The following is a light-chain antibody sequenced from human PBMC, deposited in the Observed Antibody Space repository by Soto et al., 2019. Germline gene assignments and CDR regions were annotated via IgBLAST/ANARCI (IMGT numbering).Light chain of an antibody. J-gene: IGKJ2*01. Sequence: EIVMTQSPATLSVSPGERATLSCRACQSVGSSLAWYQQKPGQAPRLLIYGASTRATGVPARFSGSGSGTEFTLTISSLQSEDFAVYYCQQYDNWPPYTFGQGTKLEIK. CDR2: GAS. CDR3: QQYDNWPPYT. V-gene: IGKV3-15*01. CDR1: QSVGSS.